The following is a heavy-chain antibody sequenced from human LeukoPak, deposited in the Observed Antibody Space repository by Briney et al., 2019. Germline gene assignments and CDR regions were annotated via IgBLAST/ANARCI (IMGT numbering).Heavy chain of an antibody. CDR1: GYSISSGYY. Sequence: SETLSLTCAVSGYSISSGYYWGWIRQPPGKGLEWIGSIYHSGSTYYNPSLKSRVTISVDTSENQFSLKLSSVTAADTAVYYCARTPTVTTRAGGFDYWGQGTLVTVSS. V-gene: IGHV4-38-2*01. D-gene: IGHD4-17*01. CDR2: IYHSGST. J-gene: IGHJ4*02. CDR3: ARTPTVTTRAGGFDY.